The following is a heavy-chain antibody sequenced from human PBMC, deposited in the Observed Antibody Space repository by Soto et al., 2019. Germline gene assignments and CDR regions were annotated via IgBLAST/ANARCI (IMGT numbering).Heavy chain of an antibody. CDR2: IIPILGIA. CDR1: GGTFSSYT. V-gene: IGHV1-69*02. Sequence: QVQLVQSGAEVKKPGSSVKVSCKASGGTFSSYTISWVRQAPGQGLEWMGRIIPILGIANYAQKFQGRVTINADKSTSTAYMELSSLRSEDTAVYYCARGYYDILTGYGANDAFDIWGQGTMVTVSS. D-gene: IGHD3-9*01. CDR3: ARGYYDILTGYGANDAFDI. J-gene: IGHJ3*02.